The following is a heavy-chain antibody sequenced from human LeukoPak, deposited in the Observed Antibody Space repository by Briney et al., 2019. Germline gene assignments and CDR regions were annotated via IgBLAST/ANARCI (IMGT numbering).Heavy chain of an antibody. CDR1: GFTFSTYS. CDR3: VSFYETY. CDR2: IGSGSSTI. Sequence: GGSLRLSCAVSGFTFSTYSMNWVRQAPGKGLEWVSYIGSGSSTIYYADSVKGRFTISRDNAKNTVYLQMNSLRAEDTAVYYCVSFYETYWGRGTLVTVSS. D-gene: IGHD2/OR15-2a*01. V-gene: IGHV3-48*04. J-gene: IGHJ4*02.